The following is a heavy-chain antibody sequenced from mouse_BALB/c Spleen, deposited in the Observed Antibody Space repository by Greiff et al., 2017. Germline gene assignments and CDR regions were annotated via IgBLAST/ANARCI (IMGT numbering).Heavy chain of an antibody. J-gene: IGHJ4*01. CDR1: GYTFTSYY. V-gene: IGHV1S56*01. CDR2: IYPGNVNT. Sequence: VQLQQSGPELVKPGASVRISCKASGYTFTSYYIHWVKQRPGQGLEWIGWIYPGNVNTKYNEKFKGKATLTADKSSSTAYIQLSSLTSEDSAVYFCARSIYDGYYGYAMDYWGQGTSVTVSS. CDR3: ARSIYDGYYGYAMDY. D-gene: IGHD2-3*01.